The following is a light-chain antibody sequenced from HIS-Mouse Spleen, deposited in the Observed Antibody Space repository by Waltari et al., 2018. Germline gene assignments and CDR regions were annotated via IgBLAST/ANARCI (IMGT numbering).Light chain of an antibody. CDR1: QSVSSSY. CDR2: GAS. V-gene: IGKV3-20*01. Sequence: EIVLTQSPGTLSLSPGERATLSFRASQSVSSSYLAWYQQKPGQAPRPRIYGASSRATGIPDRFSGSGSGTDFTLTISRLEPEDFAVYYCQQYGSSPRTFGQGTKVEIK. CDR3: QQYGSSPRT. J-gene: IGKJ1*01.